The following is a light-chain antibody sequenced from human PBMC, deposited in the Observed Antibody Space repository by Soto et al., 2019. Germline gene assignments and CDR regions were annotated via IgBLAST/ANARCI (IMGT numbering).Light chain of an antibody. CDR3: QQYESYSPST. CDR2: DAS. Sequence: DIQMKQSPSTLSASVGDRVTITCRASQSISSWLAWYQQKPGKAPKLLIYDASTLESGVPSRFSGSGSGTEFTLTITSLQTEDFAAYYCQQYESYSPSTFGQGTRLEIK. V-gene: IGKV1-5*01. CDR1: QSISSW. J-gene: IGKJ5*01.